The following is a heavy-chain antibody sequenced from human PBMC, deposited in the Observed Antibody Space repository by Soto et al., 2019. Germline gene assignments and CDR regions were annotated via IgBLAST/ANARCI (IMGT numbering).Heavy chain of an antibody. V-gene: IGHV1-24*01. CDR2: FDPEDGET. J-gene: IGHJ4*02. D-gene: IGHD4-17*01. CDR3: ATASAMTTSSFDY. Sequence: ASVKVSCKVSGYTLTELSMHWVRQAPGKGLEWMGGFDPEDGETIYAQKFQGRVTMTEDTSPDTAYMELSSLRSEDTAVYYCATASAMTTSSFDYWGQGTLVTVSS. CDR1: GYTLTELS.